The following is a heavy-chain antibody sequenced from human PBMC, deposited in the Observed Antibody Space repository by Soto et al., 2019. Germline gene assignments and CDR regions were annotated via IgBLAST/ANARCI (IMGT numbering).Heavy chain of an antibody. CDR3: ARLFYPNAQQRQVEGYWFDP. CDR1: GFTFSSYT. J-gene: IGHJ5*02. D-gene: IGHD6-25*01. V-gene: IGHV3-21*01. CDR2: ISSSNSYI. Sequence: EVQLVESGGGLVKPGGSLRLSCAASGFTFSSYTMHWVRQAPGKGLEWVSSISSSNSYIYYADSVKGRFTISRDNAKNSLYLQMNSLRVEDTAVYYCARLFYPNAQQRQVEGYWFDPWGQGTLVTVSS.